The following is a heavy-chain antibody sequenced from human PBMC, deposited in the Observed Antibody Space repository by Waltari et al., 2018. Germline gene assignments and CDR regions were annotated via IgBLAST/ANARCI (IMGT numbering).Heavy chain of an antibody. V-gene: IGHV3-74*01. D-gene: IGHD2-21*01. CDR1: GFTFSSYW. Sequence: EVQLVESGGGLVQPGGSLRLSCAASGFTFSSYWMHWVRQAPGKGLVWVSRINSGGSSTSYADSVKGRFTISRDNAKNTLYLQMNSLRAEDTAVYYCASGSNSPGAFDIWGQGTMVTVSS. CDR2: INSGGSST. CDR3: ASGSNSPGAFDI. J-gene: IGHJ3*02.